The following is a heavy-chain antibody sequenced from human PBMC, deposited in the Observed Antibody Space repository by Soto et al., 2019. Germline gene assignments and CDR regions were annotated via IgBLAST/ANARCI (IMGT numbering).Heavy chain of an antibody. J-gene: IGHJ4*02. CDR2: ISWNSGSI. CDR1: GFTFDDSA. Sequence: EVQLVESGGGLVQPGRSLRLSCAASGFTFDDSAMHWVRQAPGKGLEWVSGISWNSGSIGYADSVKGRFTISRDNAKNSLYLQMNSLRAEDTALYYCAKDPSPYGDPVGYFDYWGQGTLVTVSS. CDR3: AKDPSPYGDPVGYFDY. V-gene: IGHV3-9*01. D-gene: IGHD4-17*01.